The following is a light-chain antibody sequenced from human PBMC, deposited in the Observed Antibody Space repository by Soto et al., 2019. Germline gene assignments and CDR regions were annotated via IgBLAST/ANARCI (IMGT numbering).Light chain of an antibody. CDR2: RAD. J-gene: IGLJ2*01. V-gene: IGLV1-47*01. Sequence: QSVLTQPPSASGTPGQTVTISCSGGSSNIGSNYVYWYQQLPGTAPRLLMYRADQRPSGVPDRFSGSKSGTSASLAISGLRSEDEADYYCAAWDDTLSGLVFGGGTKLTV. CDR3: AAWDDTLSGLV. CDR1: SSNIGSNY.